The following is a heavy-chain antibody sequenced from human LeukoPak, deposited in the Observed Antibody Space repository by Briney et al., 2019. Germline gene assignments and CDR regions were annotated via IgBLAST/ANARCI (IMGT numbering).Heavy chain of an antibody. V-gene: IGHV1-2*06. J-gene: IGHJ6*02. CDR2: INPNSGGT. Sequence: ASVKVSCKASGYTFTGYYMHWVRQAPGQGLEWMGRINPNSGGTNYAQKFQGRVTMTRDTSISTAYMELSRLRSDDTAVYYCARTYLRGSPYYYYYYGMDVWGQGTTVTVSS. CDR1: GYTFTGYY. D-gene: IGHD2/OR15-2a*01. CDR3: ARTYLRGSPYYYYYYGMDV.